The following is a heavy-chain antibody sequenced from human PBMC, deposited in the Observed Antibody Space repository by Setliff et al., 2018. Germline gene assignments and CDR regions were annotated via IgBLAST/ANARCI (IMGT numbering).Heavy chain of an antibody. CDR1: GGTFNTYG. CDR3: AREALQRAGLYFFDI. D-gene: IGHD3-10*01. V-gene: IGHV1-69*13. CDR2: IIPIIGEP. J-gene: IGHJ4*02. Sequence: RASVKVSCKASGGTFNTYGLSWVRQAPGQGLEWMGGIIPIIGEPNYAQKFQGRVTITADESTSTAYMELRRLKSEDTAVYYCAREALQRAGLYFFDIWGQGMLVTVSS.